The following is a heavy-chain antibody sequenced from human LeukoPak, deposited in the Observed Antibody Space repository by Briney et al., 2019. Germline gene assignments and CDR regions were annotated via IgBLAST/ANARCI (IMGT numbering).Heavy chain of an antibody. CDR2: NYWDDDK. CDR3: AHRLGYCSGGSCYPDAIDI. Sequence: KKSAPTLMNPTQTLTLTCTFSGLSLSTTGVGLGWIRKTPGKALEWLELNYWDDDKRYSQSLKSRLTITKDTSKNEVVLTMTNMDPVDTATYYCAHRLGYCSGGSCYPDAIDIWGQGTMVTVSS. CDR1: GLSLSTTGVG. J-gene: IGHJ3*02. V-gene: IGHV2-5*02. D-gene: IGHD2-15*01.